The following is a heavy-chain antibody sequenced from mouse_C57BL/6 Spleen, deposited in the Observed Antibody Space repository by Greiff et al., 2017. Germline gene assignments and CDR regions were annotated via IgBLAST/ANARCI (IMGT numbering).Heavy chain of an antibody. CDR3: ARDGHWYFDV. CDR2: ISDGGSYT. CDR1: GFTFSSYA. V-gene: IGHV5-4*01. J-gene: IGHJ1*03. Sequence: EVQLVESGGGLVKPGGSLKLSCAASGFTFSSYAMSWVRQTPEKRLEWVATISDGGSYTYYPDNVKGRFTISRENAKNNLYLQMSHLKSEDTAMYYCARDGHWYFDVWGTGTTVTVSS.